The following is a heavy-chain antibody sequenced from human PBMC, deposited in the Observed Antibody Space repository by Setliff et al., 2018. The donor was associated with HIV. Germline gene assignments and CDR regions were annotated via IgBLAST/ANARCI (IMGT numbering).Heavy chain of an antibody. D-gene: IGHD3-3*01. CDR3: ARDGRFLEWSPRGMDV. Sequence: SVKVSCKASGGTFSSYAISWVRQAPGQGLEWTGGIIPIFGTANYAQKFQGRVTITADESTSTAYMELSSLRSEDTAVYYCARDGRFLEWSPRGMDVWGQGTTVTVSS. V-gene: IGHV1-69*13. J-gene: IGHJ6*02. CDR1: GGTFSSYA. CDR2: IIPIFGTA.